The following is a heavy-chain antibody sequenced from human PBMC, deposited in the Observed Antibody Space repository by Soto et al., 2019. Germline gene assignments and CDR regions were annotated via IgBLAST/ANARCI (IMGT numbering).Heavy chain of an antibody. V-gene: IGHV3-21*01. J-gene: IGHJ6*03. CDR1: GFTFSSYS. D-gene: IGHD2-2*01. CDR3: ARIFPLGYCSSTSCPYMDV. Sequence: GGSLRLSCAASGFTFSSYSMNWVRQAPGKGLEWVSSISSSSSYIYYADSVKGRFTISRDNAKNSLYLQMNSLRAEDTAVYYCARIFPLGYCSSTSCPYMDVWGKGTTVTVSS. CDR2: ISSSSSYI.